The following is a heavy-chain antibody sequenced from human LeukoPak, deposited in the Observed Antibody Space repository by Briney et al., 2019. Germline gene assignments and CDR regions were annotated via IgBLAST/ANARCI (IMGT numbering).Heavy chain of an antibody. V-gene: IGHV3-11*01. CDR3: AKDTPNSSGWYRYFDY. Sequence: PGGSLRLSCAASGFTFSDYYMSWIRQAPGKGLEWVSYISSSGSTIYYADSVKGRFTISRDNAKNSLYLPMNSLRAEDTAVYYCAKDTPNSSGWYRYFDYWGQGTLVTVSS. CDR2: ISSSGSTI. D-gene: IGHD6-19*01. CDR1: GFTFSDYY. J-gene: IGHJ4*02.